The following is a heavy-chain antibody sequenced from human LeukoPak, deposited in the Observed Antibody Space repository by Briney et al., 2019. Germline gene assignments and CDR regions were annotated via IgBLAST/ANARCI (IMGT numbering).Heavy chain of an antibody. CDR3: ARDLPSYYYDSSGYPTGGFDY. Sequence: SETLSLTCTVSGGSISSGDYYWSWIRQPPGKGLEWIWYIYYSGSPYYNPSLKSRVTISIDTSKNQFSLKLSSVTAADTAVYYCARDLPSYYYDSSGYPTGGFDYWGQGTLVTVSS. CDR1: GGSISSGDYY. CDR2: IYYSGSP. V-gene: IGHV4-30-4*01. J-gene: IGHJ4*02. D-gene: IGHD3-22*01.